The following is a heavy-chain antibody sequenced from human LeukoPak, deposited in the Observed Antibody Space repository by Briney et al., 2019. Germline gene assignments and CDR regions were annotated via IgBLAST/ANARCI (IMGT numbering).Heavy chain of an antibody. CDR3: ARDVWIAARSGRKENYYYYGMDV. CDR2: IKGDGSEK. CDR1: GFTFSTYW. V-gene: IGHV3-7*05. D-gene: IGHD6-6*01. Sequence: GGSLRLSCAASGFTFSTYWTNWVRQAPGKGLEWVANIKGDGSEKYYVDSVKGRFTISRDNAKNSMYLQMNSLRAEDTAVYYCARDVWIAARSGRKENYYYYGMDVWGQGTTVTVSS. J-gene: IGHJ6*02.